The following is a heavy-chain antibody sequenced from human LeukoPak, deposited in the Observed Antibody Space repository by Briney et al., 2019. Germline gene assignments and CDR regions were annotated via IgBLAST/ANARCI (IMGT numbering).Heavy chain of an antibody. J-gene: IGHJ6*03. CDR3: AKRKIFRSSTRCYALFGDCSYYYMDF. CDR1: GFTFSDYY. V-gene: IGHV3-11*01. CDR2: INIFGSTI. D-gene: IGHD2-2*01. Sequence: PGGSLRLSWAASGFTFSDYYMSWIRQAPGKGLEWVSYINIFGSTIYYADSVKGRFTISRDNAKNSLYLQMNSLRAEDTAVYYCAKRKIFRSSTRCYALFGDCSYYYMDFWGKGTPVTISS.